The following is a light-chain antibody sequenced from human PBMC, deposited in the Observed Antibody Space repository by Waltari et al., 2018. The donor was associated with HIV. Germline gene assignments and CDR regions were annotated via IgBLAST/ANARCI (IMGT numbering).Light chain of an antibody. CDR3: SSYSTTNTYVV. V-gene: IGLV2-14*03. CDR1: PSVIAGSFYY. J-gene: IGLJ2*01. CDR2: CVN. Sequence: QSALPQPASVSGSLGQSLPISCSRSPSVIAGSFYYVAWDQQPARKPPKLLNYCVNKRPSGVSTRFSGFSSGNMASLTISGLRTDDESIYFCSSYSTTNTYVVIGRGTKVTVL.